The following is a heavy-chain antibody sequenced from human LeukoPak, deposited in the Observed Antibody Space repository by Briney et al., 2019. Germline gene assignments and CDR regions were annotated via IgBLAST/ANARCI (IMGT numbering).Heavy chain of an antibody. CDR1: GGSISSYY. CDR3: ARSAAVAGTSGEFDY. J-gene: IGHJ4*02. CDR2: IYYSGST. D-gene: IGHD6-19*01. V-gene: IGHV4-59*01. Sequence: SETLSLTCTVSGGSISSYYWSWIRQPPGKGLEWIGYIYYSGSTNYNPSLKSRVTISVDTSKNQFSLKLSSVTAADTAVYYCARSAAVAGTSGEFDYWGQGTLVTVSS.